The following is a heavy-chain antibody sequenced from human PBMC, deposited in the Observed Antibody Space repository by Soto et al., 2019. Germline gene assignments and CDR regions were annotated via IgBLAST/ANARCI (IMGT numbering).Heavy chain of an antibody. Sequence: SETLSLTCTFSCGSIPSGGYYWSWIRQHPGKGLEWIGYIYYSGFTYYNPSLKSRVTISVDTSKNQFSLKLSSVTAADTAVYYCARSVFPWGQGTLVTVSS. CDR1: CGSIPSGGYY. J-gene: IGHJ5*02. CDR2: IYYSGFT. V-gene: IGHV4-31*03. CDR3: ARSVFP.